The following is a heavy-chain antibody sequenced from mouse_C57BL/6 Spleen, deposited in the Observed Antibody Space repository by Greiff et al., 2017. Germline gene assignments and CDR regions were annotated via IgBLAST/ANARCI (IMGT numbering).Heavy chain of an antibody. CDR2: ISSGGDYI. D-gene: IGHD1-1*01. Sequence: EVHLVESGEGLVKPGGSLKLSCAASGFTFSSYAMSWVRQTPEKRLEWVAYISSGGDYIYYADTVKGRFTISRDNARNTLYLQMSSLKSEDTAMYYCTRDPGSGGYFDYWGQGTTLTVSS. J-gene: IGHJ2*01. V-gene: IGHV5-9-1*02. CDR3: TRDPGSGGYFDY. CDR1: GFTFSSYA.